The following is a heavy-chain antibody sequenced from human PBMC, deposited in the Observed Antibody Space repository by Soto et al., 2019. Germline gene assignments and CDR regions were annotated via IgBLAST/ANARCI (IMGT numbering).Heavy chain of an antibody. J-gene: IGHJ6*02. V-gene: IGHV3-33*01. CDR3: ARDRVATRGPYYYYGMDV. Sequence: QVQLVESGGGVVQPGRSLRLSCAASGFTFSSYGMHWVRQAPGKGLEWVAVIWYDGSNKYYADSVKGRFTISRDNSKNTLYLQMNSLRAEDTAVYSCARDRVATRGPYYYYGMDVWGQGTTVTVPS. CDR1: GFTFSSYG. D-gene: IGHD5-12*01. CDR2: IWYDGSNK.